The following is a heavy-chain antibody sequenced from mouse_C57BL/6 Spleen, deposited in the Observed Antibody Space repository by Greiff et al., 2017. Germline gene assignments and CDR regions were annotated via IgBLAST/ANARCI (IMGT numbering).Heavy chain of an antibody. D-gene: IGHD1-1*01. J-gene: IGHJ4*01. CDR3: AREDYYGSSRSMDY. CDR1: GYAFTNYL. Sequence: QVQLKESGAELVRPGTSVKVSCKASGYAFTNYLIEWVKQRPGQGLEWIGVINPGRGGTNYNEKVKGKATLTADKSSSTAYMQLSSLTSEDSAVYFCAREDYYGSSRSMDYWGQGTSVTVSS. CDR2: INPGRGGT. V-gene: IGHV1-54*01.